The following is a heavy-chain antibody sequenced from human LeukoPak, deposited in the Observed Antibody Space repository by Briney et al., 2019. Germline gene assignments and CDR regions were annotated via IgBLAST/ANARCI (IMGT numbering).Heavy chain of an antibody. J-gene: IGHJ4*02. V-gene: IGHV3-23*01. Sequence: PGGSLRLSCAASGFTFSSYAMSWVRQAPGKGLEWVSAISGSGGSTYYADSVKGRFTISRDNSKNTLYLQMNSLRAEDTAVYYCAKAGWLVRSSKASDYWGQGTLVTVSS. CDR1: GFTFSSYA. CDR2: ISGSGGST. CDR3: AKAGWLVRSSKASDY. D-gene: IGHD6-19*01.